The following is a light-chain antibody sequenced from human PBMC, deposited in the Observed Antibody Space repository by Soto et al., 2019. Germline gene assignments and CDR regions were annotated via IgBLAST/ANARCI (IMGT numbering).Light chain of an antibody. CDR2: EVN. V-gene: IGLV2-8*01. CDR1: SSDVGAYDY. J-gene: IGLJ3*02. CDR3: QSYDDSLSTSV. Sequence: QSVLTQPPSASGSPGQSVTISCTGTSSDVGAYDYVCWYQQHPGKAPKLMIYEVNKRPSGVPDRFSGSKSGNTASLTVSGLQAGDEADYYCQSYDDSLSTSVFGGGTKVTVL.